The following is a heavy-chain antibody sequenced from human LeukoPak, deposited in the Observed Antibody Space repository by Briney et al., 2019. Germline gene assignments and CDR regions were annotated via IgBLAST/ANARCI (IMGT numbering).Heavy chain of an antibody. CDR2: INHSGST. CDR1: GGSFSGYY. CDR3: ARGALANWINFWFDP. Sequence: SETLSLTRAVHGGSFSGYYWSWIRQPPGKGLEWIGEINHSGSTNYNPSLKSRVTISVDTSKNQFSLKLSSVTAADTAVYYCARGALANWINFWFDPWGQGTLVTVSS. V-gene: IGHV4-34*01. D-gene: IGHD1-20*01. J-gene: IGHJ5*02.